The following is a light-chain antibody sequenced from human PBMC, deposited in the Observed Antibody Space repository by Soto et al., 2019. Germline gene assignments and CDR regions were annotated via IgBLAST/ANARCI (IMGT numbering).Light chain of an antibody. CDR1: QSISSY. Sequence: DIQMTQSPSSLSASVGDRVTITSRASQSISSYLNWYQQKPGKAPKLLIYAASSLQSGVPSRFSGSGSGTDFTLTISSLQPEDFATYYCQQSYSKTFGQGTKV. CDR3: QQSYSKT. J-gene: IGKJ1*01. V-gene: IGKV1-39*01. CDR2: AAS.